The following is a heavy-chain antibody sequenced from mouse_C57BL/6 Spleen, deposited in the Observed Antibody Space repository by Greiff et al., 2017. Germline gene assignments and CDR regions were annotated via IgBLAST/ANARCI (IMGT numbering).Heavy chain of an antibody. CDR2: IDPEDGDT. CDR1: GFNIKDYY. CDR3: SSNYYGSSYGFAY. V-gene: IGHV14-1*01. J-gene: IGHJ3*01. D-gene: IGHD1-1*01. Sequence: VQLQQSGAELVRPGASVKLSCTASGFNIKDYYMHWVKQRPEQGLEWIGRIDPEDGDTESAPKFQGKATMTADTSSNTAYLQLSSLTSEATAVYYCSSNYYGSSYGFAYWGQGTLVTVSA.